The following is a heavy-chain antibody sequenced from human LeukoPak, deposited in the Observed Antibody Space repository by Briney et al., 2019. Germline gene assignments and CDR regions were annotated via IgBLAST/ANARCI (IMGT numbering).Heavy chain of an antibody. CDR3: AKDGLYYDGSEHVYYFDS. CDR2: IYSGGTT. J-gene: IGHJ4*02. V-gene: IGHV3-53*01. Sequence: QTGGSLRLSCAASGFTVINNYMTWVRQAPGKGLEWVSVIYSGGTTHYADSVKGRFTISRDNSKNTLYLQMNSLRVDDTAVYYCAKDGLYYDGSEHVYYFDSWGQGTLVSVSS. CDR1: GFTVINNY. D-gene: IGHD3-22*01.